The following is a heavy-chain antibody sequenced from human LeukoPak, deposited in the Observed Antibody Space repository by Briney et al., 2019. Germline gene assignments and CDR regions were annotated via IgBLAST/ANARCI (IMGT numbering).Heavy chain of an antibody. CDR2: ISSSSDYI. CDR1: GFTFSSYN. J-gene: IGHJ4*02. V-gene: IGHV3-21*06. D-gene: IGHD3-10*01. CDR3: ARVGLNDYGSGTYADY. Sequence: GGSLRLSCAASGFTFSSYNMNWVRQAPGKGLEWVSSISSSSDYIYYADSVKGRLTISRDNAKNSLYLQMNTLRAEDTAVYYCARVGLNDYGSGTYADYWGQGTLVTVSS.